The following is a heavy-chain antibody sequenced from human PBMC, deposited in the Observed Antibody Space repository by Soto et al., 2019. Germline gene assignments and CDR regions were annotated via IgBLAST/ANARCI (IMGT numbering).Heavy chain of an antibody. D-gene: IGHD2-2*01. Sequence: GGSLRLSCAASGFTFSSYGMHWVRQAPGKGLEWVAVIWYDGSNKYYADSVKGRFTISRDNSKNTLYLQMNSLRAEDTAVYYCARERCSSTSCYLHYFDYWGQGTLVTVSS. CDR1: GFTFSSYG. CDR3: ARERCSSTSCYLHYFDY. V-gene: IGHV3-33*01. CDR2: IWYDGSNK. J-gene: IGHJ4*02.